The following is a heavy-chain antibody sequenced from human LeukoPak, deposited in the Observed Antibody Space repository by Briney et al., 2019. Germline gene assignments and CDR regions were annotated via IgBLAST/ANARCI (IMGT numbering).Heavy chain of an antibody. Sequence: SETLSLTCTVSGYSISSGYYWGWIRQPPGKGLEWIGSIYHSGSTYYNPSLKSRVTISVDTSKNQFSLKLSSVTAADTAVYYCARGKNGSGSYYLRAWGQGTLVTVSS. D-gene: IGHD3-10*01. J-gene: IGHJ4*02. CDR2: IYHSGST. CDR1: GYSISSGYY. CDR3: ARGKNGSGSYYLRA. V-gene: IGHV4-38-2*02.